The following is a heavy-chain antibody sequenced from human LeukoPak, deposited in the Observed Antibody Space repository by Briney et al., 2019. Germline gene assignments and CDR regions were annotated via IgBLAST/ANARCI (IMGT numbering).Heavy chain of an antibody. J-gene: IGHJ4*02. V-gene: IGHV1-46*01. CDR2: MNPSGGST. CDR1: GYTFTSYY. Sequence: ASVKVSCKASGYTFTSYYIHWVRQAPGQGLEWMAIMNPSGGSTSSAQKFQGRVTMTRDTSTSTVYMEPSGLRSEDTAVYYCARAGVITAADYWGQGTLVTVSS. D-gene: IGHD2/OR15-2a*01. CDR3: ARAGVITAADY.